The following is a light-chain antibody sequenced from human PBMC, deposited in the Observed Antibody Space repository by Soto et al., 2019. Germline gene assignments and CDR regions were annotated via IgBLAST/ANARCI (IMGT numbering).Light chain of an antibody. CDR1: QSISSW. V-gene: IGKV1-5*03. J-gene: IGKJ4*01. CDR3: QQYNSYPT. CDR2: KAS. Sequence: DIQMTQSPSTLSASVGDRVTITCRASQSISSWLAWYQQKPGKAPKLLIYKASSLESGVPSRFSGSGSGTEFPITISSLQPDDFATYYRQQYNSYPTFGGGTKVEIK.